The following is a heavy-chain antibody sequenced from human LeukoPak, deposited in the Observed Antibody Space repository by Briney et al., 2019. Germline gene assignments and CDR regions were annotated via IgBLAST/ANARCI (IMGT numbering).Heavy chain of an antibody. CDR3: ARGDYDILTGYSPFDY. V-gene: IGHV3-53*04. Sequence: GGSLRLSCAASGFTVSSNYMSWVRQAPGEGLEWVSVIYSSGSTYYADSVKGRFTISRHNSKNTLYLQMNSLRAEDTAVYYCARGDYDILTGYSPFDYWGQGTLVTVSS. D-gene: IGHD3-9*01. CDR2: IYSSGST. J-gene: IGHJ4*02. CDR1: GFTVSSNY.